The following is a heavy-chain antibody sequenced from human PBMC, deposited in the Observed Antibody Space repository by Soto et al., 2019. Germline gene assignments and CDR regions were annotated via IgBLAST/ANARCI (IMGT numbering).Heavy chain of an antibody. D-gene: IGHD2-2*02. CDR3: ARALNCISTSCYNYYYYYGMDV. CDR1: GFTFSSYA. Sequence: GGSLRLSCAASGFTFSSYAMHWVRQAPGKGLEWVAVISYDGSNKYYADSVKGRFTISRDNSKNTLYLQMNSLRAEDTAVCYCARALNCISTSCYNYYYYYGMDVWGQGTTVTVSS. J-gene: IGHJ6*02. V-gene: IGHV3-30-3*01. CDR2: ISYDGSNK.